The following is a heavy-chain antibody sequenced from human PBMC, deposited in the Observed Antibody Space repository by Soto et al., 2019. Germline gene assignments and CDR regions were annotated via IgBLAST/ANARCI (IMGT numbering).Heavy chain of an antibody. CDR3: ARTQGSGPNWYFDL. CDR1: GGSISSYY. CDR2: IYYRGST. Sequence: QVQLQESGPGLVKPSETLSLTCTVSGGSISSYYWSWIRQPPGKGLEWIGYIYYRGSTNYNPSLKRRVTISADTSKNQFSLKLSAVTAADTAVYYCARTQGSGPNWYFDLWGRGTLVTVSS. V-gene: IGHV4-59*08. J-gene: IGHJ2*01.